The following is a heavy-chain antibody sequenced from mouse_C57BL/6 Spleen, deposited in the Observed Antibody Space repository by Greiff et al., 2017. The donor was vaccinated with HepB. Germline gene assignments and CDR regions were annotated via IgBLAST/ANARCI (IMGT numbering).Heavy chain of an antibody. J-gene: IGHJ2*01. Sequence: VQLQQSGAALVRPGASVTLSCKASGYTFTDYEMHWVKQTPVHGLEWIGAIDPETGGTAYNQKFKGKAILTADKSSSTAYMELRSLTSEDSAVYYCTSRDYDGDYWGQGTTLTVSS. CDR2: IDPETGGT. CDR3: TSRDYDGDY. V-gene: IGHV1-15*01. D-gene: IGHD2-4*01. CDR1: GYTFTDYE.